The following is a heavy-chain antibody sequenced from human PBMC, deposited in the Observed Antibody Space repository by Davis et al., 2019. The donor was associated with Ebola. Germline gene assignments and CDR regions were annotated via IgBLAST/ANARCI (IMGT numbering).Heavy chain of an antibody. D-gene: IGHD6-19*01. CDR1: GGSISSYY. Sequence: MPSETLSLTCTVSGGSISSYYWSWIRQPPGKGLEWIGYIYYSGSTNYNPSLMSRVTISVDTSKNQFSLKLSSVTAADTAVYYCARRDGSSGWYNYYGMDVWGQGTTVTVSS. CDR2: IYYSGST. CDR3: ARRDGSSGWYNYYGMDV. V-gene: IGHV4-59*01. J-gene: IGHJ6*02.